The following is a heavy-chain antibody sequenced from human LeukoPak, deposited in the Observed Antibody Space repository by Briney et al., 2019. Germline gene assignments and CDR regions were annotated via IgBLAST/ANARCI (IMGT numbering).Heavy chain of an antibody. CDR3: ERGRLCSGGHCYLNFDY. J-gene: IGHJ4*02. D-gene: IGHD2-15*01. V-gene: IGHV3-33*01. CDR1: GFTFSSYA. CDR2: IWHDGSNE. Sequence: SGGSLRLSCAPSGFTFSSYAMHWVRQAPGKGLEWVAVIWHDGSNEYYGDSVKGRFTISRDNSKNTLYLQMNSLRAEDTAVYYCERGRLCSGGHCYLNFDYWGRGTLVTVSS.